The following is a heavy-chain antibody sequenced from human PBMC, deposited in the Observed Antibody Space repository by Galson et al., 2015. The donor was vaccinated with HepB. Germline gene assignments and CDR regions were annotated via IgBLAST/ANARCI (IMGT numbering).Heavy chain of an antibody. CDR2: IKQDGSEE. V-gene: IGHV3-7*03. CDR3: ARRPYDSSGYRLDY. J-gene: IGHJ4*02. CDR1: GFTFSNFW. D-gene: IGHD3-22*01. Sequence: SLRLSCAASGFTFSNFWMSWVRQAPGKGLEWVANIKQDGSEEDYVDSVKGRFTISRDNAKNSVYLQMNSLRADDTAVYYCARRPYDSSGYRLDYWGQGTLVTVSS.